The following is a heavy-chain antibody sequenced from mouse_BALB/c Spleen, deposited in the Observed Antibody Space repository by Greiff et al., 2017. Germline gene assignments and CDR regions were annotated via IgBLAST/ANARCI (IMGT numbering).Heavy chain of an antibody. CDR1: GFNIKDTY. Sequence: VQLQQSGAELVKPGASVKLSCTASGFNIKDTYMHWVKQRPEQGLEWIGRIDPANGNTKYDPKFQGKATITADTSSNTAYLQLSSLTSEDTAVYYCASGEGSYAMDYWGQGTSVTVSS. CDR2: IDPANGNT. J-gene: IGHJ4*01. CDR3: ASGEGSYAMDY. V-gene: IGHV14-3*02.